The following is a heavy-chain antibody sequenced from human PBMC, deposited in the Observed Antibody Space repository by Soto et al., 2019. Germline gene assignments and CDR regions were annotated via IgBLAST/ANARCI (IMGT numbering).Heavy chain of an antibody. D-gene: IGHD6-6*01. CDR2: ISGSGGST. CDR1: GFTFSSYA. V-gene: IGHV3-23*01. CDR3: AKDLPPRIPKAPSIAARIQFDY. J-gene: IGHJ4*02. Sequence: PVGSLRLSCAASGFTFSSYAMSWVRQAPGKGLEWVSAISGSGGSTYYADSVKGRFTISRDNSKNTLYLQMNSLRAEDTAVYYCAKDLPPRIPKAPSIAARIQFDYWGQGTLVTVSS.